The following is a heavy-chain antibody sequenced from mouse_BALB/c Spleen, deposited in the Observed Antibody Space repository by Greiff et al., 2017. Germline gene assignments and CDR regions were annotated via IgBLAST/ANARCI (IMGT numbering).Heavy chain of an antibody. D-gene: IGHD2-10*02. Sequence: QVQLQQPGAELVKPGASVKMSCKASGYTFTSYNMHWVKQTPGQGLEWIGAIYPGNGDTSYNQKFKGKATLTADKSSSTAYMQLSSLTSEDSAVYYCARKQYGKGFDYWGQGTTLTVSS. J-gene: IGHJ2*01. CDR2: IYPGNGDT. V-gene: IGHV1-12*01. CDR1: GYTFTSYN. CDR3: ARKQYGKGFDY.